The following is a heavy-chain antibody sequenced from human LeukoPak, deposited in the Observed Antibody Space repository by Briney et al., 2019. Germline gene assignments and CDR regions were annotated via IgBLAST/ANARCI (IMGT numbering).Heavy chain of an antibody. Sequence: PGGSLRLSCAASGFTFSSSAMSWVRQALGKGLEWVSSISSSSSFIYYADSMKGRFTISRDNAKNSVYLQMNSLRAEDTAVYYCARREHSGSYYYFDYWGQGTLVTVSS. CDR3: ARREHSGSYYYFDY. V-gene: IGHV3-21*01. CDR1: GFTFSSSA. D-gene: IGHD1-26*01. J-gene: IGHJ4*02. CDR2: ISSSSSFI.